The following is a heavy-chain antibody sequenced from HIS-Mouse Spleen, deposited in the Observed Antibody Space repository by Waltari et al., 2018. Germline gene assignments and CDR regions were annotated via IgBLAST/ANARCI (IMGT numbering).Heavy chain of an antibody. CDR1: GFTFSSYG. CDR2: ISYDGRNK. CDR3: AKVNSGSYYFDY. V-gene: IGHV3-30*18. J-gene: IGHJ4*02. Sequence: QVQLVESGGGVVQPGRSLRLSCAASGFTFSSYGMHWVPQAPGKGLEWVSVISYDGRNKYYADSVKGHFTISRDNSKNTLYLQMNSLRAEDTAVYYCAKVNSGSYYFDYWGQGTLVTVSS. D-gene: IGHD1-26*01.